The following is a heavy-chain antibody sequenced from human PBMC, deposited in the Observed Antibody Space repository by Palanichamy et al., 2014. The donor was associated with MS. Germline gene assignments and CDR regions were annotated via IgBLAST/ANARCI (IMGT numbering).Heavy chain of an antibody. CDR1: GYTITTYS. V-gene: IGHV7-4-1*01. Sequence: QVQLVQSGSDLRKPGTSVKVSCTASGYTITTYSINWVRQAPGQGLEWMGWIHTKTGNPTFAQGFTGRFVLSLDTSANTAYLQIYNLTAEDTAVYYCARLGESFDYWGQGTLVTVSS. CDR2: IHTKTGNP. D-gene: IGHD3-16*01. CDR3: ARLGESFDY. J-gene: IGHJ4*02.